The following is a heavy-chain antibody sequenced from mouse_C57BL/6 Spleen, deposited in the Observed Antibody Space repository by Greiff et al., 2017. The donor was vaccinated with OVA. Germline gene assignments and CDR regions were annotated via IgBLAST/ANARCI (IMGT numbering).Heavy chain of an antibody. CDR2: ISYDGSN. Sequence: EVQLQESGPGLVKPSQSLSLTCSVTGYSITSGYYWNWIRQFPGNKLEWMGYISYDGSNNYNPSLKNRISITRDTSKNQFFLKLNSVTTEDTATYYCARETTVGAYWGQGTLVTVSA. CDR1: GYSITSGYY. CDR3: ARETTVGAY. J-gene: IGHJ3*01. D-gene: IGHD1-1*01. V-gene: IGHV3-6*01.